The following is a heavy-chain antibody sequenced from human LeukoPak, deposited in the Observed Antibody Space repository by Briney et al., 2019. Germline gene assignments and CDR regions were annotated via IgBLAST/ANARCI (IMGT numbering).Heavy chain of an antibody. CDR2: ISAYNGNT. CDR3: ARDQSSSRPFDY. Sequence: ASVKVSXKASGYTFTNYGISWVRQAPGQGLEWMGWISAYNGNTNYAQKLQGRVTMTTDTSTSTAYMELRSLRSDDMAVYYCARDQSSSRPFDYWGQGTLVTVSS. J-gene: IGHJ4*02. V-gene: IGHV1-18*03. D-gene: IGHD6-6*01. CDR1: GYTFTNYG.